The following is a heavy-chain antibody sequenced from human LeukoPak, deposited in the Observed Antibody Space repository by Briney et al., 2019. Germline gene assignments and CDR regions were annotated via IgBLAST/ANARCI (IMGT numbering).Heavy chain of an antibody. CDR1: GFTFSYYW. CDR3: ARDMDEDYSGNTLDY. V-gene: IGHV3-74*01. CDR2: ISNDGSDI. Sequence: GGSLRLSCAASGFTFSYYWMHWVRQAPGKGLVWVSRISNDGSDIRHADSVKGRFTISRDNAKNTVYLQMNSLRAEDTAVYYCARDMDEDYSGNTLDYWGRETLVTVSS. D-gene: IGHD4-23*01. J-gene: IGHJ4*02.